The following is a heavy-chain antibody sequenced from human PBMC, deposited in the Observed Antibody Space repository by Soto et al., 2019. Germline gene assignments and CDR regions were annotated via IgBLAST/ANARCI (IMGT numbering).Heavy chain of an antibody. Sequence: GGSLRLSCAASGFTFSSYGMHWVRQAPGKGLEWVSGISWNSGSIGYADSVKGRFTISRDNAKNSLYLQMNSLRAEDTALYYCSNYIVAVAGHAFDIWGQGTMVTVSS. V-gene: IGHV3-9*01. CDR2: ISWNSGSI. CDR1: GFTFSSYG. D-gene: IGHD6-19*01. CDR3: SNYIVAVAGHAFDI. J-gene: IGHJ3*02.